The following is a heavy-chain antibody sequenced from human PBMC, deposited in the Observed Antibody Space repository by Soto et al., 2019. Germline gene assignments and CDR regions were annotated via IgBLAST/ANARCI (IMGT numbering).Heavy chain of an antibody. CDR1: GDTFNSYL. CDR3: ARESLGPKGADH. V-gene: IGHV1-69*17. Sequence: QVQLVQSGAEVKRPGSSVKVSCESSGDTFNSYLISWVRQAPGQGLEWMGGIIPIIRVTHYAQKFQGRVTISALSSTGTAYMELTNLGFEDTALYYCARESLGPKGADHWGQGTLLTVSS. CDR2: IIPIIRVT. J-gene: IGHJ4*02. D-gene: IGHD3-16*01.